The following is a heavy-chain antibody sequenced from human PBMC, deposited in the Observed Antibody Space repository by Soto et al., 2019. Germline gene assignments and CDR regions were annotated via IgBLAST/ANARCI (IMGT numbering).Heavy chain of an antibody. J-gene: IGHJ4*02. CDR1: GGSFSGYY. D-gene: IGHD3-16*02. CDR2: ITHSGIT. Sequence: QVQLQQWGAVLLTPSETLSLTCAVYGGSFSGYYWSWIRQPPGKGLEWSGAITHSGITNYNPSRKSRVTITVDTSKNQFSLELSSVTAADTSVYFCESGGLSPLDYWGQGTLVTVSS. V-gene: IGHV4-34*01. CDR3: ESGGLSPLDY.